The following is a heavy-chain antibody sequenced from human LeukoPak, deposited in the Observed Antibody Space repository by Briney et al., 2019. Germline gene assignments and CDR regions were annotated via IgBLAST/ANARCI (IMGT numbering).Heavy chain of an antibody. CDR3: ARARGVGLGYYFDY. D-gene: IGHD3-16*01. CDR2: ITSSSSYI. V-gene: IGHV3-21*04. J-gene: IGHJ4*02. CDR1: GFTFSTYS. Sequence: GGSLRLSCAASGFTFSTYSMNWVRQAPGKGLEWVSSITSSSSYIYYADSVKGRFTISRDNAKNSLYLQMNSLRAEDTAVYYCARARGVGLGYYFDYWGQGTLVTVSS.